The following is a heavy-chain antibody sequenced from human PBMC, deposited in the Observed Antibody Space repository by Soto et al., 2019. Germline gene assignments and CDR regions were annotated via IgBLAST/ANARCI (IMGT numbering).Heavy chain of an antibody. CDR2: ISSSSSYI. V-gene: IGHV3-21*01. CDR3: ARTNPIAAAALNWFDP. D-gene: IGHD6-13*01. CDR1: GFTFSSYS. J-gene: IGHJ5*02. Sequence: LRLSFAASGFTFSSYSMNWVRQAPGKGLEWVSSISSSSSYIYYADSVKGRFTISRDNAKNSLYLQMNSLRAEDTAVYYCARTNPIAAAALNWFDPWGQGTLVTVSS.